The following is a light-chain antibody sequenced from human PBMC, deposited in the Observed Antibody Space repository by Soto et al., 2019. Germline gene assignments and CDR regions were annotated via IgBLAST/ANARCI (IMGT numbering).Light chain of an antibody. CDR2: EVS. J-gene: IGLJ1*01. CDR1: SSDVGGYNY. V-gene: IGLV2-14*01. CDR3: SSYTSSSTLGV. Sequence: QSVLTQPASVSGSPGQSITISCTGTSSDVGGYNYVSWYQQHPGKAPKLMIYEVSNRPSGVSNRSSGSKSGNTASLTISGLQAEDEADYYCSSYTSSSTLGVFGTGTKVTV.